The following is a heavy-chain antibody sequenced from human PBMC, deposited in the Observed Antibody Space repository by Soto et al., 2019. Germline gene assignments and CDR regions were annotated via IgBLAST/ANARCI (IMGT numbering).Heavy chain of an antibody. Sequence: GGSLRLSCAASGFTFSSYAMSWVRQAPGKGLEWVSAISGSGGSTYYADSVKGRFTISRDNSKNTLYLQMNSLRAEDTAVYYCAKGVVPAGFHYYYYYGMDVWGQGTTVTVSS. J-gene: IGHJ6*02. CDR1: GFTFSSYA. CDR3: AKGVVPAGFHYYYYYGMDV. CDR2: ISGSGGST. D-gene: IGHD2-2*01. V-gene: IGHV3-23*01.